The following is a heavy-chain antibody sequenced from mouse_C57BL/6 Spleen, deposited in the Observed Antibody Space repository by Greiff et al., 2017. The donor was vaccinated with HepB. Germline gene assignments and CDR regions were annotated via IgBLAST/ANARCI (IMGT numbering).Heavy chain of an antibody. CDR1: GYTFTSYW. J-gene: IGHJ4*01. Sequence: VQLQQSGAELAKPGASVKLSCKASGYTFTSYWMHWVKQRPGQGLEWIGYINPSSGYTKYNQKFKDKATLTADKSSSTAYMQLSSLPYEDSAVYYCARYGNLYYYAMDYWGQGTSVTVSS. V-gene: IGHV1-7*01. CDR2: INPSSGYT. CDR3: ARYGNLYYYAMDY. D-gene: IGHD1-1*01.